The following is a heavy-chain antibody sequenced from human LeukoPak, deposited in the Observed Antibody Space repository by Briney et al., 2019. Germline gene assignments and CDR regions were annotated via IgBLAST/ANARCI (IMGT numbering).Heavy chain of an antibody. CDR3: ARDRGVGTTPLDY. J-gene: IGHJ4*02. D-gene: IGHD1-7*01. CDR2: TSYDGSNK. V-gene: IGHV3-30-3*01. Sequence: GGSLRLSCAASGLTFRNYAMSWVRQAPGKGLEWVAVTSYDGSNKYYADSVKGRFTISRDNSKNTLYLQMNSLRADDTAVYYCARDRGVGTTPLDYWGQGTLVTVSS. CDR1: GLTFRNYA.